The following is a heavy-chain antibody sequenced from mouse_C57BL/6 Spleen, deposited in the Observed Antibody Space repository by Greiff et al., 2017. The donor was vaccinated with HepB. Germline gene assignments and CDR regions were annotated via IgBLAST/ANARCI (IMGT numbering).Heavy chain of an antibody. CDR3: ARWDYGYAMDY. CDR1: GYTFTSYW. Sequence: QVQLKQPGAELVKPGASVKLSCKASGYTFTSYWMHWVKQRPGRGLEWIGSIDPNSGGTKYNEKFKSKATLTVDKPSSTAYMQLSSLTSEDSAVYYCARWDYGYAMDYWGQGTSVTVSS. J-gene: IGHJ4*01. D-gene: IGHD1-1*01. CDR2: IDPNSGGT. V-gene: IGHV1-72*01.